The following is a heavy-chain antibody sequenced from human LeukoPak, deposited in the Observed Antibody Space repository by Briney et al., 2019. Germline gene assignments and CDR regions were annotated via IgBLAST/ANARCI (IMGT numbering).Heavy chain of an antibody. CDR1: GFTVSSNY. CDR2: INSDGSST. CDR3: ARDPVYYDSRGYYSGGWYFDY. J-gene: IGHJ4*02. D-gene: IGHD3-22*01. Sequence: GGSLRLSCAASGFTVSSNYMTWVRQAPGKGLVWVSRINSDGSSTSYADSVKGRFTISRDNAKNTLYLQMNSLRAEDTAVYYCARDPVYYDSRGYYSGGWYFDYWGQGTLVTVSS. V-gene: IGHV3-74*01.